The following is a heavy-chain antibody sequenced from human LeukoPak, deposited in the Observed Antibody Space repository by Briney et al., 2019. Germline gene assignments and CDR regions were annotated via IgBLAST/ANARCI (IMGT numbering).Heavy chain of an antibody. J-gene: IGHJ4*02. V-gene: IGHV1-2*06. CDR2: INPSSGGT. D-gene: IGHD1-1*01. CDR3: ASGTTERIDY. Sequence: ASVKVSCKASGYTFTAQYMHWARQAPGQGLEWMGRINPSSGGTNYVQKFQGRVTTTRDTSITTAYMELTSLRSDDTAVYYCASGTTERIDYWGQGTLVTVSS. CDR1: GYTFTAQY.